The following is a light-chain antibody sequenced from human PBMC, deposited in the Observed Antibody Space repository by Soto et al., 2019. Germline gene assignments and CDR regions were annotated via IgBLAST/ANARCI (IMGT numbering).Light chain of an antibody. CDR1: QTVSSNF. J-gene: IGKJ5*01. CDR3: QQYNNWPPFT. V-gene: IGKV3-20*01. CDR2: GAS. Sequence: NVLAQSPGPPSFSPGGRATLSRRALQTVSSNFLAWYQEKPGQGPRLLIYGASNRATGIPARFSGSGSGTDFTLTISSLEPEDFAVYYCQQYNNWPPFTFGQGTRLEIK.